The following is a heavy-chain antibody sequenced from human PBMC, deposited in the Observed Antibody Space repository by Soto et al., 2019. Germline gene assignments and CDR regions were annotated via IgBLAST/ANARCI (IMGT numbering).Heavy chain of an antibody. Sequence: SETLSPTCSVSGASVSSDDYYYSWIRQTPGKGLEWIGYIYYTGSTNYNPSLQSPVTISLDTSKNQISLKRTSVTAADTAVYYCAAWYRWTFWAWGQGILVTVSS. J-gene: IGHJ5*02. CDR3: AAWYRWTFWA. CDR1: GASVSSDDYY. CDR2: IYYTGST. V-gene: IGHV4-61*08. D-gene: IGHD1-26*01.